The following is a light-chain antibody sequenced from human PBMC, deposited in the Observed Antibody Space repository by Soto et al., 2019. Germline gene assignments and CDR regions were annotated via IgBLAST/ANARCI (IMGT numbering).Light chain of an antibody. CDR1: QGIGNA. J-gene: IGKJ1*01. CDR2: DAS. CDR3: QQYKSYWT. Sequence: CRAGQGIGNALGWYQQKPGKVPKFLIYDASSLESGVPSRLSGSGSGTEFAVTISRLQPDDVASYYCQQYKSYWTCGQGTKVDIK. V-gene: IGKV1-13*02.